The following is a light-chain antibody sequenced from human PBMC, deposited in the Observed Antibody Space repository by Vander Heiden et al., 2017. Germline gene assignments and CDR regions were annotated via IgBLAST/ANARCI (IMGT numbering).Light chain of an antibody. V-gene: IGKV3-15*01. CDR1: QSISGN. J-gene: IGKJ1*01. Sequence: EIVMTQSPATLSVSPGERATLSCRASQSISGNLVWYQQRPGQAPRLLIYDGSTRATGIPARFSASGSATEFTLTISSLQSEDSAVYFCQQFNNWPWTFGQGTKVEIK. CDR2: DGS. CDR3: QQFNNWPWT.